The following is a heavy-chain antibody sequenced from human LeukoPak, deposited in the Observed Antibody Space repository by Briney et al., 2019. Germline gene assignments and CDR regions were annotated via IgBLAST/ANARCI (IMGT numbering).Heavy chain of an antibody. V-gene: IGHV3-73*01. CDR3: TRHGGAVTGYFWFDP. CDR2: IRSKPNNYAT. D-gene: IGHD3-9*01. J-gene: IGHJ5*02. CDR1: GFIFSGSA. Sequence: GGSLTLFCAASGFIFSGSAMHWVRQASGKGLEWVGRIRSKPNNYATAYAASLKGRFTISRDDSKNTAYLQMNSLKTEDTAVYYCTRHGGAVTGYFWFDPWGQGTLVTVSS.